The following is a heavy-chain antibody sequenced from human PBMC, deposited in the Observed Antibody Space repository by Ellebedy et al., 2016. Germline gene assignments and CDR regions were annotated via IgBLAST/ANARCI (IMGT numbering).Heavy chain of an antibody. D-gene: IGHD4-17*01. CDR3: ARGWRTVTGYYFDY. V-gene: IGHV1-2*02. Sequence: ASVKVSXKASGYTFTGYYLHWVRQAPGQGLEWMGWINPNSGGTTYAQKFQGRVTMTRDTSISTAYMELSRLRSDDTAVYYCARGWRTVTGYYFDYWGQGTLVTVSS. CDR2: INPNSGGT. J-gene: IGHJ4*02. CDR1: GYTFTGYY.